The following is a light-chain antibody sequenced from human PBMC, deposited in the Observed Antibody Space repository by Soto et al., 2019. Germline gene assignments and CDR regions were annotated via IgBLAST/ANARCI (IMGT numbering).Light chain of an antibody. V-gene: IGLV7-46*01. Sequence: QAVVTQEPSMTVSPGGTLTLTCGSSTGAVTSGHYPYWFQQKPGQAPRALIYDTTNKHSWTPARFSGSLLGGKAALTLSGAQTDDEAEYYCLLSYSGGRKVFGGGTQLTVL. CDR1: TGAVTSGHY. J-gene: IGLJ7*01. CDR3: LLSYSGGRKV. CDR2: DTT.